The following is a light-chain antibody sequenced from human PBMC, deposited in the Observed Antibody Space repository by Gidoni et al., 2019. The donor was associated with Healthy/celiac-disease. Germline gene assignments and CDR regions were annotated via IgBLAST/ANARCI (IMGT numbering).Light chain of an antibody. Sequence: QSPLTHPASLSVSPGQSITLSCTGTTSDVGGDNYVSCHQQHPGKAPILMIYEVSNRPSGVSNRFSGAKSGNTAALTISGHQAEDEADDYCSSYTSSSTLGGFGGGTKLTVL. CDR2: EVS. CDR3: SSYTSSSTLGG. J-gene: IGLJ3*02. V-gene: IGLV2-14*01. CDR1: TSDVGGDNY.